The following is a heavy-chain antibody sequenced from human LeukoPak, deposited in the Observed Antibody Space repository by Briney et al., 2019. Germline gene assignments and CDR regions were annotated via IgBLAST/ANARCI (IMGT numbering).Heavy chain of an antibody. Sequence: GESLKISCKGSGYSFTSYWIGWVRQMPGKGLEWMGIIYPGDSDTRYSPSFQGQVTISADKSISTAYLQWSSLKASDTAMYYCARSHPLYGDYSYYFDYWGQGTLVTVSS. CDR3: ARSHPLYGDYSYYFDY. J-gene: IGHJ4*02. D-gene: IGHD4-17*01. CDR2: IYPGDSDT. CDR1: GYSFTSYW. V-gene: IGHV5-51*01.